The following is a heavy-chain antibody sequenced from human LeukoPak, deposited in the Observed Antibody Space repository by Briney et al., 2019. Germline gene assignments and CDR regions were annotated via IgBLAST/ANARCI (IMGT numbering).Heavy chain of an antibody. CDR1: GFTFSSYS. Sequence: GGSLRLSCAASGFTFSSYSMNWVRQAPGKGLEWVSSISSSSSYIYYADSVKGRLTISRDNAKNSLYLQMNSLRAEDTAVYYCAREPDIVVVVAATDAFDIWGQGTMVTVSS. V-gene: IGHV3-21*01. D-gene: IGHD2-15*01. J-gene: IGHJ3*02. CDR3: AREPDIVVVVAATDAFDI. CDR2: ISSSSSYI.